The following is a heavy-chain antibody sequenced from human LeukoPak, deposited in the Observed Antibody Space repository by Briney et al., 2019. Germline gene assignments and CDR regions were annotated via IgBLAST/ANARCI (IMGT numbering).Heavy chain of an antibody. J-gene: IGHJ6*02. CDR3: ARGSVTPLDLYYYGMDV. D-gene: IGHD4-17*01. V-gene: IGHV1-2*02. CDR2: INPNSGGT. CDR1: GYTFTGYY. Sequence: ASVKVSCKASGYTFTGYYMHWVRQAPGQGLEWMGWINPNSGGTNYAQKFQGRVTMTRDTSISTAYMELSRLRSDDTAVYYCARGSVTPLDLYYYGMDVWSQGTTVTVSS.